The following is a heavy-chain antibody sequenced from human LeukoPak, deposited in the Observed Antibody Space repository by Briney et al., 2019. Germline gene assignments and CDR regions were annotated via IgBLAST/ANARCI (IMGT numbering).Heavy chain of an antibody. Sequence: KPSETLSLTCALYGGSFSGYYWSWIRQPPGKGLEWIGEINHSGSTNHNPSLKSRVTISVDTSKNQFSLKLSSVTAADTAVYYCARVTDSSGYYDYWGQGTLVTASS. CDR2: INHSGST. CDR1: GGSFSGYY. CDR3: ARVTDSSGYYDY. J-gene: IGHJ4*02. D-gene: IGHD3-22*01. V-gene: IGHV4-34*01.